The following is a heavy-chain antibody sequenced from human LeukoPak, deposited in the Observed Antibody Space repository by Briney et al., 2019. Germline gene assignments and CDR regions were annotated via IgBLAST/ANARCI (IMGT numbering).Heavy chain of an antibody. CDR1: GGTFSSYA. CDR2: IIPIFGTA. Sequence: GSSVKVSCKASGGTFSSYAISWVRQAPGQGLEWMGGIIPIFGTANYAQKFQGRVTITADESASTAYMELSSLRSEDTAMYYCASVVPAARREFDYWGQGTLVTVSS. V-gene: IGHV1-69*01. CDR3: ASVVPAARREFDY. D-gene: IGHD2-2*01. J-gene: IGHJ4*02.